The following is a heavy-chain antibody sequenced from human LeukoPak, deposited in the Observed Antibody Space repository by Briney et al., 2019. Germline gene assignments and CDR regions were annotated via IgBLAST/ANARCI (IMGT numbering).Heavy chain of an antibody. D-gene: IGHD3-22*01. CDR2: INHSGST. CDR1: GGSFSGYY. V-gene: IGHV4-34*01. Sequence: SETLSLTCAVYGGSFSGYYWSWIRQPPGKGLEWIGEINHSGSTNYNPSLKSRVTISVDTSKNQFSLKLSSVTAADTAVYYCARHKKYYYDSSGYFWFGPWGQGTLVTVSS. J-gene: IGHJ5*02. CDR3: ARHKKYYYDSSGYFWFGP.